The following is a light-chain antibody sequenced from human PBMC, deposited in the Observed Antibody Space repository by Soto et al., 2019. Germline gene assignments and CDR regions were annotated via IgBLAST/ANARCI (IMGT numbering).Light chain of an antibody. V-gene: IGKV1-5*01. CDR3: QHHNIYSQT. J-gene: IGKJ1*01. Sequence: DIQLTQSPPTLSASVGDRVTITCRASQSIRYYLAWYQQMPGKAPKLLIYGASSLQSGVPTRFSGSGSGTEFTLTISSLQPDDFATYFCQHHNIYSQTFGQGTKV. CDR2: GAS. CDR1: QSIRYY.